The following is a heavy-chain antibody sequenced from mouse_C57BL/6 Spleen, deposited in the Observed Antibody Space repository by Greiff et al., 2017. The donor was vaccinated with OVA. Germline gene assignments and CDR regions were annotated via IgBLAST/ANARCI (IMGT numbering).Heavy chain of an antibody. V-gene: IGHV3-6*01. CDR1: GYSITSGYY. D-gene: IGHD4-1*01. CDR3: ASMGRDYYAMDY. J-gene: IGHJ4*01. Sequence: VQLKESGPGLVKPSQSLSLTCSVTGYSITSGYYWNWIRQFPGNKLEWMGYISYDGSNNYNPSLKNRISITRDTSKNQFFLKLNSVTTEDTATYYCASMGRDYYAMDYWGQGTSVTVSS. CDR2: ISYDGSN.